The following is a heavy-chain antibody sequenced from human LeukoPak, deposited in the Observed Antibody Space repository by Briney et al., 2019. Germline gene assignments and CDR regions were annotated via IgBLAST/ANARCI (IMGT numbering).Heavy chain of an antibody. D-gene: IGHD6-6*01. CDR1: GGSISPHF. CDR3: ARGGIAARPNWFDP. CDR2: VYYTGST. V-gene: IGHV4-59*11. J-gene: IGHJ5*02. Sequence: PSETLSLTCTVSGGSISPHFWSWIRQPPGKGPEWIGFVYYTGSTQYTPSLKTRVTMSVDTSKNQLSLSLTSVTAADTAVYYCARGGIAARPNWFDPWGQGTLVTVSS.